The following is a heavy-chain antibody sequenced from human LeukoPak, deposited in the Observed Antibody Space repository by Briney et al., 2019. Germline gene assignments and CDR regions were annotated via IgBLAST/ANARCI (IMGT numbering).Heavy chain of an antibody. Sequence: GGSLRLSCAASGFTFSSYAMSWVRQAPGEGLEWVSGMSGSGDSTFYADSVKGRFTTSRDNSKNTLYLQMNSLRAEDTAVYYCAKDRQWLESYFNYWGQGTLVTVSS. CDR3: AKDRQWLESYFNY. D-gene: IGHD6-19*01. CDR2: MSGSGDST. V-gene: IGHV3-23*01. CDR1: GFTFSSYA. J-gene: IGHJ4*02.